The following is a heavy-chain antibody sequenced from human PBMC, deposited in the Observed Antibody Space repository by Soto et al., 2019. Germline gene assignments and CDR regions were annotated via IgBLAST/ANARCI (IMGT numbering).Heavy chain of an antibody. V-gene: IGHV1-2*02. Sequence: QAHLVQSGAEVRKPGASVKVSCQALEHTSTIYYIHWVRQARGQGLEWMGWINADSGDTTYAEDFRGTVTFTRDTSTSTFHMELSRLRLDDTAMYFCATRDYDILTGYLHIWGQGTRITVSS. CDR1: EHTSTIYY. D-gene: IGHD3-9*01. J-gene: IGHJ1*01. CDR2: INADSGDT. CDR3: ATRDYDILTGYLHI.